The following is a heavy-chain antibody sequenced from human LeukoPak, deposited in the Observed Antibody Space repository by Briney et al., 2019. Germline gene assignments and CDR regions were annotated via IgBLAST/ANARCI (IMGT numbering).Heavy chain of an antibody. CDR2: IDHAGTT. D-gene: IGHD6-25*01. V-gene: IGHV4-39*01. Sequence: PSETLSLTCVVSGGSIITNDYWWGWIRQPPGKGLEWIGTIDHAGTTFYNVSLKSRVTISVDTSKNQFSLKLSSVTAADTAVYYCARGLAANFDYWGQGILVTVSS. CDR3: ARGLAANFDY. J-gene: IGHJ4*02. CDR1: GGSIITNDYW.